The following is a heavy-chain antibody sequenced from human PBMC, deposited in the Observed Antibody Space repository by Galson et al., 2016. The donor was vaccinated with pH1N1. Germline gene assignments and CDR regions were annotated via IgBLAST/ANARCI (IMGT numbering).Heavy chain of an antibody. V-gene: IGHV3-74*01. CDR1: GFIFTNYW. CDR2: VNNDGSST. CDR3: VRGRYCSGGSCYSPTAEYFQH. D-gene: IGHD2-15*01. Sequence: SLRLSCAASGFIFTNYWMHWVRQAPGRGLAWVARVNNDGSSTNYADSVKGRFTLSRDNAKNTVFLEMSSLRAEDTGAYYCVRGRYCSGGSCYSPTAEYFQHWGRGTLLTVSS. J-gene: IGHJ1*01.